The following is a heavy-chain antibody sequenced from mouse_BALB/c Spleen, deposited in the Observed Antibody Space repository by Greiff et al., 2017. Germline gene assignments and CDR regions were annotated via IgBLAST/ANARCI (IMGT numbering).Heavy chain of an antibody. CDR1: GYAFTNYL. Sequence: QVQLQQSGAELVRPGTSVKVSCKASGYAFTNYLIEWVKQRPGQGLEWIGVINPGSGGTNYNEKFKGKATLTADKSSSTAYMQLSSLTSDDSAVYFCARWEGLWGQGTTLTVSS. D-gene: IGHD3-3*01. J-gene: IGHJ2*01. CDR2: INPGSGGT. CDR3: ARWEGL. V-gene: IGHV1-54*01.